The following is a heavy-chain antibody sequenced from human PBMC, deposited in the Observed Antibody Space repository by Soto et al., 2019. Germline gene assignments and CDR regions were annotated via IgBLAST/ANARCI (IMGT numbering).Heavy chain of an antibody. CDR2: ISAYNGNT. CDR1: GYTFTSYG. D-gene: IGHD2-2*01. CDR3: ARDAGEICQLLWYDAFDI. J-gene: IGHJ3*02. V-gene: IGHV1-18*01. Sequence: QVQLVQSGAEVKKPGASVKVSCKASGYTFTSYGISWVRQAPGKGLEWMGWISAYNGNTNYAQKVQGRVTMTTDPSTSTAYMELMSLKSDDTAVYYCARDAGEICQLLWYDAFDIWGQGTMVTVSS.